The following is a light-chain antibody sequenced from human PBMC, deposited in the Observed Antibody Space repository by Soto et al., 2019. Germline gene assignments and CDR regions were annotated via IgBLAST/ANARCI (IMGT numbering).Light chain of an antibody. CDR1: QSVSNNY. V-gene: IGKV3-20*01. J-gene: IGKJ1*01. CDR2: AAS. CDR3: QQYGYSLWT. Sequence: VLTQSPGTLSLSPGERATLSCRASQSVSNNYLTWYQQKPGRAPRLLIYAASSRATGIPDRFSGSGSGTDFTLTISRLEPEDFAVYYCQQYGYSLWTFGQGTKVEIK.